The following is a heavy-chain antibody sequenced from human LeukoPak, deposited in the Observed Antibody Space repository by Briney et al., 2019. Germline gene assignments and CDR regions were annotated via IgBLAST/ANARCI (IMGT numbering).Heavy chain of an antibody. Sequence: PSETLSLTCTVSGGSISSSSYYWGWIRQPPGKGLEWIGSIYYSGSTYYNPSLKSRVTISVDTPKNQFSLKLSSVTAEDTAVYYCARLGPGGSGSYYNLPLFDYWGQGTLVTVSS. CDR3: ARLGPGGSGSYYNLPLFDY. CDR2: IYYSGST. CDR1: GGSISSSSYY. D-gene: IGHD3-10*01. J-gene: IGHJ4*02. V-gene: IGHV4-39*07.